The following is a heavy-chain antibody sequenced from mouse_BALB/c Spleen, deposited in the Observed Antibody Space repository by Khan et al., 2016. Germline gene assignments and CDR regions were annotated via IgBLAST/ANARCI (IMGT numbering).Heavy chain of an antibody. CDR3: ARTARIKY. CDR1: GYSITSCYV. D-gene: IGHD1-2*01. Sequence: EVQLQELGPGLVKPSQSLSLTCTVTGYSITSCYVWNWIRQFPGNKLEWMGYISYSGSTNYNTSLKSRISITRDTSKNQFFLQLNSVTTEDTATYYCARTARIKYWGQGTTLTVSS. V-gene: IGHV3-2*02. J-gene: IGHJ2*01. CDR2: ISYSGST.